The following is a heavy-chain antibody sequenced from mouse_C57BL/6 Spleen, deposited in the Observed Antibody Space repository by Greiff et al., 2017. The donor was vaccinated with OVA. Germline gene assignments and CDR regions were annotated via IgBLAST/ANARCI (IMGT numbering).Heavy chain of an antibody. D-gene: IGHD2-14*01. CDR3: ARGGTRDY. CDR1: GYTFTSYW. V-gene: IGHV1-52*01. CDR2: IDPSDSET. Sequence: VQLQQSGAELVRPGSSVKLSCKASGYTFTSYWMHWVKQRPIQGLEWIGNIDPSDSETHYNQKFKNKATLTVDKSSSTAYMQLSSLTSEDSAVYYGARGGTRDYWGQGTTLTVSS. J-gene: IGHJ2*01.